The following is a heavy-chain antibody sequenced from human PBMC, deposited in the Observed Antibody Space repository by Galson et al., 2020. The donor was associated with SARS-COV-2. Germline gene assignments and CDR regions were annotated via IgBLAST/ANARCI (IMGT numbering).Heavy chain of an antibody. D-gene: IGHD2-2*01. CDR2: IYPGDSDT. CDR3: ASEYCSSTSCYSY. J-gene: IGHJ4*02. CDR1: GYSFTSYW. V-gene: IGHV5-51*01. Sequence: GASLKISCKGSGYSFTSYWIGWVRQMPGKGLEWMGIIYPGDSDTRYSPSYQGQVTISADKSISTAYLQWSSLKAADTAMYYCASEYCSSTSCYSYWGQGTLVTVSS.